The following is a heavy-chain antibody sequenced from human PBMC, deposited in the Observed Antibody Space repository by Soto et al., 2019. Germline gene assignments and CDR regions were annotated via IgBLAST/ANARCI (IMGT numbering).Heavy chain of an antibody. D-gene: IGHD3-16*01. J-gene: IGHJ6*02. CDR3: ARHNGPLYVGYYYDMDV. V-gene: IGHV4-39*01. Sequence: QLQLQESGPGLVKPSETLSLTCTVSGGSISSSSYYWGWIRQPPGKGLEWIGSIYYSGYTYYNPSLRSRVTISVDTSKNHFSLKLSSVTAADPAVYYCARHNGPLYVGYYYDMDVGGQGTTVTVSS. CDR2: IYYSGYT. CDR1: GGSISSSSYY.